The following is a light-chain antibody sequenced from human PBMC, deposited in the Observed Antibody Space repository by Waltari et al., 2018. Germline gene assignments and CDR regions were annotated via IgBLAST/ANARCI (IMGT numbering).Light chain of an antibody. Sequence: DIQMTQSPSSLSASVGDRVTITCQASQGVRNHLSWYQHKPGNAPKLLFTGVSTLEIGVPSRFSATGYGTHFTFIITSLQPEDVGTYYCQQYDNLRFTFGPGTKVDL. CDR2: GVS. V-gene: IGKV1-33*01. J-gene: IGKJ3*01. CDR3: QQYDNLRFT. CDR1: QGVRNH.